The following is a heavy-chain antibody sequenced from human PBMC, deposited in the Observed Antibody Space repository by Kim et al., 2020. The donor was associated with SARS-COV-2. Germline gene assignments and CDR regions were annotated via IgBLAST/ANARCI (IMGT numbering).Heavy chain of an antibody. CDR2: IYYSGST. V-gene: IGHV4-31*03. CDR3: ARRQEGLGSYYDFWSGYYFKFDAFDI. Sequence: SETLSLTYTVSGGSISSGGYYWSWIRQHPGKGLEWIGYIYYSGSTYYNPSLKSRVTISVDTSKNQFSLKLSSVTAADTAVYYCARRQEGLGSYYDFWSGYYFKFDAFDIWGQGTMVTVSS. D-gene: IGHD3-3*01. J-gene: IGHJ3*02. CDR1: GGSISSGGYY.